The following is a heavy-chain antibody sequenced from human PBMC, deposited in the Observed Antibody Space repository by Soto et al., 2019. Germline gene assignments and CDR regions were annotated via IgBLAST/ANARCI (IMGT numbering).Heavy chain of an antibody. CDR1: GFTLSSYW. V-gene: IGHV3-74*01. D-gene: IGHD5-12*01. J-gene: IGHJ5*02. Sequence: EVQLVESGGGLVQPGGSLRLSCAASGFTLSSYWMHWVRQAPGKGLVWVSRINPDGRTTNYGDSVKSRFTISRDNVENPLYLQMNSLRVEDRAVYYCARVRVSGYEFDPWGQGTLVTVSS. CDR3: ARVRVSGYEFDP. CDR2: INPDGRTT.